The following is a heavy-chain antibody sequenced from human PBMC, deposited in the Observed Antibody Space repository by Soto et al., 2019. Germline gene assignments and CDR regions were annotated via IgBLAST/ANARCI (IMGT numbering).Heavy chain of an antibody. D-gene: IGHD2-15*01. CDR2: INHSGST. V-gene: IGHV4-34*01. Sequence: TLSLTCAVYGGSFSGYYWSWIRQPPGKGLEWIGEINHSGSTNYNPSLKSRVTISVDTSKNQFSLKLSSVTAADTAVYYCARGRGGDIVVVVAARVVLDVWGQGTTVTVSS. J-gene: IGHJ6*02. CDR1: GGSFSGYY. CDR3: ARGRGGDIVVVVAARVVLDV.